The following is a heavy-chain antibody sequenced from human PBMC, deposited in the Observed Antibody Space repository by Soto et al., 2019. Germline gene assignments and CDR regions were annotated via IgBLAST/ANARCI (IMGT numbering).Heavy chain of an antibody. CDR3: ASRDGYSGYDGTIYYCDS. V-gene: IGHV1-69*06. Sequence: QVQLVQSGAEVKKPGSSVKVSCKASGGTFSSYAISWVRQAPGQGLEWMGGIIPIFGTANYAQKFQGRVTITADKSTSTAYMELSSLRSEDTAVYYCASRDGYSGYDGTIYYCDSWGQGTLVTVSS. J-gene: IGHJ4*02. CDR2: IIPIFGTA. D-gene: IGHD5-12*01. CDR1: GGTFSSYA.